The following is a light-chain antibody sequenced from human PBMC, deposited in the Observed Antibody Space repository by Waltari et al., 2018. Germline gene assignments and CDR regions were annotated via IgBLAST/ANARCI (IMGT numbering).Light chain of an antibody. CDR1: QSVSVY. V-gene: IGKV3-15*01. Sequence: ETVMTQSPLIGPVSLVERASLSCRASQSVSVYLAWYQQKPGQAPRLLISGASTRATGIPARFSGSGYGTDFTLTIGRLQSEDFAVYYCQNHNSWPQTFGQGTRVEIK. CDR2: GAS. J-gene: IGKJ1*01. CDR3: QNHNSWPQT.